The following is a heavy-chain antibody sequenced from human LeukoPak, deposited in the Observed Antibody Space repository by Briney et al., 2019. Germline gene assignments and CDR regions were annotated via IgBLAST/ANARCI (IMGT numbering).Heavy chain of an antibody. V-gene: IGHV4-39*07. CDR3: ARVFGSWYYFDY. D-gene: IGHD6-13*01. CDR2: IYYSGST. J-gene: IGHJ4*02. Sequence: SETLSLTCTVSGNSIITSSFYWGWIRQPPGKGLEWIGNIYYSGSTYYNPSLKSRVTISIDTSNNQFSLNLSSVTAADTAVYYCARVFGSWYYFDYWGQGTLVTVSS. CDR1: GNSIITSSFY.